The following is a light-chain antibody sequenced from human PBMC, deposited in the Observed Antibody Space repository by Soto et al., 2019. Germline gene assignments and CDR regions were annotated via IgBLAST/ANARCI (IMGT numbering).Light chain of an antibody. CDR3: YKFFRSAVN. V-gene: IGKV4-1*01. J-gene: IGKJ4*01. Sequence: DIVMTQSLHSLAVSPGERGTINCISNQSVFFNSKNRNHLSWYQLKPRQPPKLLIYRATTRESVARDRVCGSGSGIDLTLTVSGLQAEAVAIYCCYKFFRSAVNFGGGTTV. CDR1: QSVFFNSKNRNH. CDR2: RAT.